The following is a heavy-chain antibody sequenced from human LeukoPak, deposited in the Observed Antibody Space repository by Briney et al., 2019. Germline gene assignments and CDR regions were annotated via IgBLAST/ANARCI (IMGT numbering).Heavy chain of an antibody. CDR3: ARGDGATPPDAFDI. CDR1: GFTFSSYS. V-gene: IGHV3-21*01. D-gene: IGHD3-10*01. J-gene: IGHJ3*02. Sequence: PGGSLRLSCAASGFTFSSYSMNWVRRAPGKGLQWVSSISSSSSYIYYADSEKGRFTISRDNVKNSLYLQMNSLRGEDTAVYYCARGDGATPPDAFDIWGQGTMVTVSS. CDR2: ISSSSSYI.